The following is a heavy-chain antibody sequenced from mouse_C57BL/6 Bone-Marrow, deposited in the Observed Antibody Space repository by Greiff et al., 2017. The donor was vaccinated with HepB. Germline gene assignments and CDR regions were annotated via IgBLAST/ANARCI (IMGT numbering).Heavy chain of an antibody. CDR1: GYTFTSYG. V-gene: IGHV1-81*01. D-gene: IGHD1-1*01. Sequence: QVQLKQSGAELARPGASVKLSCKASGYTFTSYGISWVKQRTGQGLEWIGEIYPRSGNTYYNEKFKGKATLPADKSSSTAYMELRSLTSEDSAVYFCARANCGSSYWYFDVWGTGTTVTVSS. CDR3: ARANCGSSYWYFDV. CDR2: IYPRSGNT. J-gene: IGHJ1*03.